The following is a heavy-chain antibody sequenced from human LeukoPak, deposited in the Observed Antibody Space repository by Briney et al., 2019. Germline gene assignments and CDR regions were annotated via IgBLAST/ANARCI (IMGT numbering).Heavy chain of an antibody. CDR1: GGSFSGYY. J-gene: IGHJ4*02. CDR2: INHSGST. CDR3: ARGRVYYGSGSYYPLDY. V-gene: IGHV4-34*01. D-gene: IGHD3-10*01. Sequence: PSETLSLTCAVYGGSFSGYYWSWIRQPPGKGLEWIGEINHSGSTNYNPSLKSRVTMSVDTSKNQFSLKLSSVTAADTAVYYCARGRVYYGSGSYYPLDYWGQGTLVTVSS.